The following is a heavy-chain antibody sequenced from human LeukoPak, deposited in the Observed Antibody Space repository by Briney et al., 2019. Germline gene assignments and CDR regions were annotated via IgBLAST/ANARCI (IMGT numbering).Heavy chain of an antibody. CDR1: GGSFSGYY. CDR2: INHSGST. V-gene: IGHV4-34*01. J-gene: IGHJ4*02. D-gene: IGHD1-14*01. CDR3: ARFRSLNPDY. Sequence: SETLSLTCAVYGGSFSGYYWSWIRQPPGKGLEWIGEINHSGSTNYNPSLKSRVTISVDTSKNQFSLKLSSVTAADTAVYYCARFRSLNPDYCGQGTLVTVSS.